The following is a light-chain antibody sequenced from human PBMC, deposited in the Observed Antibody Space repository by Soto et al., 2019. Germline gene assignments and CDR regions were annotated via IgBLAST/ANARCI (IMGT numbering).Light chain of an antibody. V-gene: IGKV1-6*01. J-gene: IGKJ1*01. CDR3: LLDFRYFWA. CDR1: QAIRTA. CDR2: AAS. Sequence: AIQLTQSPSSLSASVGDRVTITCRASQAIRTALGWYQQKQGKVPKILIYAASTLPSGVPSRFSGSGSGTDFTLPISSLQPEDFATYYCLLDFRYFWAFGQGTKVDIK.